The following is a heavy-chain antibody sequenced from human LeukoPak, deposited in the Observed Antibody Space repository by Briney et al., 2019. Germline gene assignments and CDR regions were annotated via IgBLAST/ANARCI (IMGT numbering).Heavy chain of an antibody. J-gene: IGHJ4*02. CDR1: GFTFSDYW. V-gene: IGHV3-7*03. CDR2: IKQNGIEK. Sequence: GGSLRLSCATSGFTFSDYWMSWVRQAPGKRLEWVANIKQNGIEKYHVDSVKGRLTISRDNAKNSLDLQMTSLRVEDTAMYYCARACNKSGCPYYFDSWGQGTLVTVSS. D-gene: IGHD2/OR15-2a*01. CDR3: ARACNKSGCPYYFDS.